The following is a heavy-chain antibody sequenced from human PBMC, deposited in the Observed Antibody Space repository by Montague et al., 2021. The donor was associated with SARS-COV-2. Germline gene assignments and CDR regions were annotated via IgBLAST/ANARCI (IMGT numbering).Heavy chain of an antibody. CDR1: GDSISIYY. Sequence: SETLSLTCTVSGDSISIYYWSWIRQPPGKGLEWIGYVYYSGSTNYNPSLKSRVTISVDTPKNQFSLKLMSVTAADTAVYYCARGERGAWYNHYFDYWGQGAPVTVSS. D-gene: IGHD6-19*01. V-gene: IGHV4-59*13. J-gene: IGHJ4*02. CDR2: VYYSGST. CDR3: ARGERGAWYNHYFDY.